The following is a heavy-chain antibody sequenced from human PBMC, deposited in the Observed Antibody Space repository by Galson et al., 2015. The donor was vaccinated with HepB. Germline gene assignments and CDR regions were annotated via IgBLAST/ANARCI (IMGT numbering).Heavy chain of an antibody. Sequence: CAISGDSVSNNNVGWNWIRQSPSRGLEWLGRTYYRSKFYNDYAESVKSRTTINPDTSKNQFSLHLNFVTPEDTAVYYCARVAGTIYYYGMDVWGQGTTVTGSS. J-gene: IGHJ6*02. CDR3: ARVAGTIYYYGMDV. CDR2: TYYRSKFYN. CDR1: GDSVSNNNVG. D-gene: IGHD2-15*01. V-gene: IGHV6-1*01.